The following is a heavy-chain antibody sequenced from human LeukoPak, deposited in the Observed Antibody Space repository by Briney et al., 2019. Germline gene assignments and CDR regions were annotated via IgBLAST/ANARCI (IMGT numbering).Heavy chain of an antibody. CDR1: GFTFDDYA. V-gene: IGHV3-30*18. CDR3: AKEYGGNASPVDY. J-gene: IGHJ4*02. D-gene: IGHD4-23*01. CDR2: ISYDGSNK. Sequence: PGGSLRLSCAASGFTFDDYAMHWVRQAPGKGLEWVAVISYDGSNKYYADSVKGRFTISRDNSKNTLYLQMNSLRAEDTAVYYCAKEYGGNASPVDYWGQGTLVTVSS.